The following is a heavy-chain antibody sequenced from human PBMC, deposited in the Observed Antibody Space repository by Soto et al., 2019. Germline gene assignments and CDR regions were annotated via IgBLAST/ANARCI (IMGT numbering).Heavy chain of an antibody. CDR3: ARDSSSWFYYYYGMDV. J-gene: IGHJ6*02. Sequence: ASVKVSCKASDYIFTNFGISWVRQAPGQGREWMGWISGYNENTNYAQKFQGRVTMTTDTSTSTAYMELRSLRADDTAVYYCARDSSSWFYYYYGMDVWGQGTTVTVSS. CDR1: DYIFTNFG. CDR2: ISGYNENT. D-gene: IGHD6-13*01. V-gene: IGHV1-18*04.